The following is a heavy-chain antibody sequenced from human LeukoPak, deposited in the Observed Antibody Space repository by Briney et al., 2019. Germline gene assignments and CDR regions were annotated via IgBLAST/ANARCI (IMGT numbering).Heavy chain of an antibody. CDR1: GGSFSGYY. CDR2: INHSGST. J-gene: IGHJ5*02. Sequence: SETLSLTCAVYGGSFSGYYWSWIRQPPGKGLEWIGEINHSGSTNYNPSLESRVTISVDTSKNQFSLKLSSVTAADTAVYYCAKVAQRGYSYGNWFDPWGQGTLVTVSS. V-gene: IGHV4-34*01. D-gene: IGHD5-18*01. CDR3: AKVAQRGYSYGNWFDP.